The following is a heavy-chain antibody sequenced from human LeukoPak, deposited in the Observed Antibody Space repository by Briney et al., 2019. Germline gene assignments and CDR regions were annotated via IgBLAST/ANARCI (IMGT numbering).Heavy chain of an antibody. Sequence: ASVKVSCKASGYTFTSYYMHWVRQAPGQGLEWMGIINPSGGSTSYAQKFQGRVTMTRDTSTSTAYMELSSLRSEDTAVYYCARGHYCSSTSCYSFDYWGQGTLVTVSS. J-gene: IGHJ4*02. D-gene: IGHD2-2*01. V-gene: IGHV1-46*01. CDR2: INPSGGST. CDR1: GYTFTSYY. CDR3: ARGHYCSSTSCYSFDY.